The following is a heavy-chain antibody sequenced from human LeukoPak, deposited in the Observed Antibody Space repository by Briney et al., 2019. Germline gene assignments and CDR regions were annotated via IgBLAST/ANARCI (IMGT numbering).Heavy chain of an antibody. V-gene: IGHV3-66*01. D-gene: IGHD2/OR15-2a*01. CDR2: IHSGGST. Sequence: PGGSLRLSCAASGFTVSSNYMSWVRQAPGKGLEWVSVIHSGGSTYYADSVKGRFTISRDNSKNTLYLQMNSLRAEDTAVYYCARASIEEAFDIWGQGTMVTVSS. CDR3: ARASIEEAFDI. CDR1: GFTVSSNY. J-gene: IGHJ3*02.